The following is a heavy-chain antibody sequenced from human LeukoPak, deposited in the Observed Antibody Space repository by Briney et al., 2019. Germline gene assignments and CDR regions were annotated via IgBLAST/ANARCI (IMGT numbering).Heavy chain of an antibody. CDR3: ARDLYSSSSQPYSY. CDR2: INPNSGGT. Sequence: ASVKVSCTASGYTFTGYYMHWVRQAPGQGLEWMGWINPNSGGTNYAQKFQGRVTMTRDTSISTAYMELSRLRSDDTAVYYCARDLYSSSSQPYSYWGQGTLVTVSS. CDR1: GYTFTGYY. V-gene: IGHV1-2*02. J-gene: IGHJ4*02. D-gene: IGHD6-6*01.